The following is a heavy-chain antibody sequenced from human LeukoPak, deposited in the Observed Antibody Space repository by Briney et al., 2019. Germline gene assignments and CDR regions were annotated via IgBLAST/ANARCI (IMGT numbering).Heavy chain of an antibody. CDR3: ASLGSGSYGGRNDY. Sequence: GGSLRLSCIASGFTLRVNYMTWIRQTPGRGLEWVSVIYSDGTTKYADSVKGRLTISRDNSKNTLYLQTSSLRAEDTAVYYCASLGSGSYGGRNDYWGQGTLVTVSS. D-gene: IGHD1-26*01. CDR2: IYSDGTT. V-gene: IGHV3-53*05. J-gene: IGHJ4*02. CDR1: GFTLRVNY.